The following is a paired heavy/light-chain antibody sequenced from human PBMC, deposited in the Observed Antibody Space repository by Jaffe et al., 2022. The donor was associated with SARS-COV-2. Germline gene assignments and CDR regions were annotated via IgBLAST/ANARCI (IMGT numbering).Light chain of an antibody. J-gene: IGKJ4*01. V-gene: IGKV3-20*01. CDR1: QSVTNSY. CDR2: GAS. Sequence: EIVLTQSPGTLSLSPGERATLSCRASQSVTNSYLAWYQQKPGQAPRLLIYGASSRATGIPDRFSGSGSGADFTLTISRLEPEDFAVYYCQQYGSSPRTFGGGAKVEIK. CDR3: QQYGSSPRT.
Heavy chain of an antibody. V-gene: IGHV3-15*01. CDR1: GLTFSSAW. J-gene: IGHJ4*02. CDR3: TTDFEVNTIAPNDY. Sequence: EVQLVESGGGLVKPGGSLRLSCAASGLTFSSAWMSWVRQAPGKGLEWVGRIKSKIDGGTTDYAAPVQGRFSISRDESKNTLYLQMKSLKTEDTAVYYCTTDFEVNTIAPNDYWGQGTLVTVSS. CDR2: IKSKIDGGTT. D-gene: IGHD4-17*01.